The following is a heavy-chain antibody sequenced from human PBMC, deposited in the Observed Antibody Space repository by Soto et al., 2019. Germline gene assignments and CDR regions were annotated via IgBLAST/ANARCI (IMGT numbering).Heavy chain of an antibody. D-gene: IGHD5-12*01. Sequence: SVKVSCKASGGTFSSYAISWVRQAPGQGLEWMGGIIPIFGTANYAQKFQGRVTITADESTSTAYMELSSLRSEDTAVYYCATSGYSGYAGDYYYYGMDVWGQGTTVTVSS. J-gene: IGHJ6*02. CDR1: GGTFSSYA. CDR3: ATSGYSGYAGDYYYYGMDV. V-gene: IGHV1-69*13. CDR2: IIPIFGTA.